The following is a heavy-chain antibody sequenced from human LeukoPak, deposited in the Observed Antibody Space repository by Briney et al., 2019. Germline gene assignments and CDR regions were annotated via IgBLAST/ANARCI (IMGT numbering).Heavy chain of an antibody. V-gene: IGHV3-33*01. D-gene: IGHD6-13*01. Sequence: GRSLTLSCAPSGFRSYGMHWVRQAPGKGLERVAVIWYDESNKYYADSVKGRFTISRDNSRNTLYLQMNSLRAEDTAVYYCARDGFSSSWFGRALDYWGEGTLVTVSS. CDR3: ARDGFSSSWFGRALDY. J-gene: IGHJ4*02. CDR1: GFRSYG. CDR2: IWYDESNK.